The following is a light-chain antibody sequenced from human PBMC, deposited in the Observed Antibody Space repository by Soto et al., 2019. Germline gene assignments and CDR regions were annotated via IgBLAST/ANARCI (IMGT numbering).Light chain of an antibody. CDR1: QDIRIA. Sequence: DIQMTQSPSSLSASVGDRVTITCRASQDIRIALDWFQQKPGKAPRRLIYASSSLQSGVPSRFSGSGSGTEFTLTISSLQPEDFATYYCQQGYSTPWTFGQGTKVEIK. J-gene: IGKJ1*01. V-gene: IGKV1-17*01. CDR2: ASS. CDR3: QQGYSTPWT.